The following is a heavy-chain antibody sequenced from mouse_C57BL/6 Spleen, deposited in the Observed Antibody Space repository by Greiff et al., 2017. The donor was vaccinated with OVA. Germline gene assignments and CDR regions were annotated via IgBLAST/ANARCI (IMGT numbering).Heavy chain of an antibody. CDR1: GYTFTDYY. Sequence: VQLQQSGPELVKPGASVKISCKASGYTFTDYYMNWVKQSHGKSLEWIGDINPNNGGTSYNQKFKGKATLTVDKSSSTAYMELRSLTSEDSAVYYCARVIRPLMDYWGQGTSVTVSS. V-gene: IGHV1-26*01. CDR3: ARVIRPLMDY. CDR2: INPNNGGT. D-gene: IGHD2-4*01. J-gene: IGHJ4*01.